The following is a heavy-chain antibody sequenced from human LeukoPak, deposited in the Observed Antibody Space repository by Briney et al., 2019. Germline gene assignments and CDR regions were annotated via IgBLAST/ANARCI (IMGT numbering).Heavy chain of an antibody. D-gene: IGHD6-19*01. Sequence: GGSLRLSCAASGFTFSSYGMHWVRQAPGKGLEWVAVISYDGSNKYYADSVKGRFTISRDNSKNTLYLQMDSLRAEDTAVYYCAKDGGIAVAAYYYYYGMDVWGQGTTVTVSS. CDR2: ISYDGSNK. CDR1: GFTFSSYG. CDR3: AKDGGIAVAAYYYYYGMDV. J-gene: IGHJ6*02. V-gene: IGHV3-30*18.